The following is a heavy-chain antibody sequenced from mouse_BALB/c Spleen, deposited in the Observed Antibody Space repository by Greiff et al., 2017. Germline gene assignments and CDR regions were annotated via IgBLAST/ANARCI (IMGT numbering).Heavy chain of an antibody. CDR2: IWGGGST. CDR1: GFSLSRYS. J-gene: IGHJ4*01. D-gene: IGHD1-1*01. Sequence: VKLQESGPGLVAPSQSLSITCTVSGFSLSRYSVPWVRQPPGKGLEWLGMIWGGGSTDYNSALKSRLSISKDNSKSQVFLKMNSLQTDDTAMYCCARCLLREYLYAMDYWGQGTSVTVSA. CDR3: ARCLLREYLYAMDY. V-gene: IGHV2-6-4*01.